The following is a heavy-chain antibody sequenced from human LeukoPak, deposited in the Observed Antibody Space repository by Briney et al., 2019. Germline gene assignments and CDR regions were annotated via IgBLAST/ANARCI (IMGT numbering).Heavy chain of an antibody. J-gene: IGHJ4*02. Sequence: YSPSFQGQVTISADKSISTAYLQWSSLKASDSAMYYCARGGWLVLRYFDYWGQGTLVTVSS. V-gene: IGHV5-51*01. CDR3: ARGGWLVLRYFDY. D-gene: IGHD3-9*01.